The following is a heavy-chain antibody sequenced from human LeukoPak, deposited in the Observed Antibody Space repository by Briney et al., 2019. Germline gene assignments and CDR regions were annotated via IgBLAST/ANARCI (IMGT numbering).Heavy chain of an antibody. D-gene: IGHD2-15*01. J-gene: IGHJ5*02. CDR2: ISTDGTST. V-gene: IGHV3-74*01. CDR3: ARDRPGYCSGGSCYQGWFDP. Sequence: GGSLRLSCAASGFTFSRYWMHWVRQAPGKGLVWVSRISTDGTSTTYADSVKGRFTVSRDNAKNTLYLQMNSLRAEDTAVYYCARDRPGYCSGGSCYQGWFDPWGQGTLVTVSS. CDR1: GFTFSRYW.